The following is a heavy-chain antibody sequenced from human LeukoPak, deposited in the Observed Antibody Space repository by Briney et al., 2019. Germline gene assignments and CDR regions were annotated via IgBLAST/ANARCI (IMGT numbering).Heavy chain of an antibody. Sequence: GRSLRLSCAASGFTFSSYGMHWVRQAPGKGLEWVAVIWYDGSNKYYADSVKGRFTISRDNSKNTLYLQMNSLRAEDTALYYCARDERGSGSYYNWFDPWGQGTLVTVSS. CDR3: ARDERGSGSYYNWFDP. CDR1: GFTFSSYG. J-gene: IGHJ5*02. CDR2: IWYDGSNK. V-gene: IGHV3-33*01. D-gene: IGHD3-10*01.